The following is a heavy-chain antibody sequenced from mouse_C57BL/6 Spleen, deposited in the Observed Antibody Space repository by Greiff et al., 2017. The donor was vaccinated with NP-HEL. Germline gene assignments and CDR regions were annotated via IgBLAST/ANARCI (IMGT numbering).Heavy chain of an antibody. CDR1: GFSFNTYA. CDR2: IRSKSNNYAT. D-gene: IGHD3-3*01. Sequence: EVQLVESGGGLVQPKGSLKLSCAASGFSFNTYAMNWVRQAPGKGLEWVARIRSKSNNYATYYAESVKDRFTISRDDSESMLYLQMNNLKTEDTAMYYCVRDLAGYFDYWGQGTTLTVSS. V-gene: IGHV10-1*01. J-gene: IGHJ2*01. CDR3: VRDLAGYFDY.